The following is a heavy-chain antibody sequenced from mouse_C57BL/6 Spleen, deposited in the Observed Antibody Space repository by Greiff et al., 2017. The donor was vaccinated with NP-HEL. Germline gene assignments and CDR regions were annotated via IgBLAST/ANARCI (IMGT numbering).Heavy chain of an antibody. CDR2: ISDGGSYT. D-gene: IGHD1-1*01. Sequence: EVKLVESGGGLVKPGGSLKLSCAASGFTFSSYAMSWVRQTPEKRLEWVATISDGGSYTYYPDNVKGRFTISRDNAKNNLYLQMSHLKSEDTAMYYCAREAYGSSYRYFDVWGTGTTVTVSS. V-gene: IGHV5-4*01. CDR3: AREAYGSSYRYFDV. CDR1: GFTFSSYA. J-gene: IGHJ1*03.